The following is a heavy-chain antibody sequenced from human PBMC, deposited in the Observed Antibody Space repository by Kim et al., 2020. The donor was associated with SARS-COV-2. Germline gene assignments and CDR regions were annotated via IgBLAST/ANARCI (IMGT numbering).Heavy chain of an antibody. Sequence: SETLSLTCAVSGGSISSSNWWSWVRQPPGKGLEWIGEIYHSGSTNYNASLKSRVTISVDKSKNQFSLKLSSVTAAYTAVYYCARGWAAATDYWYFDLWGRGTLVTVSS. J-gene: IGHJ2*01. CDR1: GGSISSSNW. D-gene: IGHD6-13*01. V-gene: IGHV4-4*02. CDR2: IYHSGST. CDR3: ARGWAAATDYWYFDL.